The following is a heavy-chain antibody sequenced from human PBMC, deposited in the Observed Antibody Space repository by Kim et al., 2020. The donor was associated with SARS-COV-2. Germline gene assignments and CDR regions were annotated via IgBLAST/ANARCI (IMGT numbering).Heavy chain of an antibody. J-gene: IGHJ6*02. D-gene: IGHD1-26*01. CDR2: IIPIFGTA. V-gene: IGHV1-69*13. Sequence: SVKVSCKASGGTFSSYAISWVRQAPGQGLEWMGGIIPIFGTANYAQKFQGRVTITADESTSTAYMELSSLRSEDTAVYYCARFFSWELPSGRYYYYGMDVWGQGTTVTVSS. CDR3: ARFFSWELPSGRYYYYGMDV. CDR1: GGTFSSYA.